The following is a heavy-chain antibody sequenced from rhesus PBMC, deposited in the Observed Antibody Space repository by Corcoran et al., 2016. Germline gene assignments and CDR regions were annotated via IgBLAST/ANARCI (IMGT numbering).Heavy chain of an antibody. CDR2: IDPSDSDT. CDR3: AKGMNTVSNWYFDL. V-gene: IGHV5-2*01. CDR1: GYSFPSYW. D-gene: IGHD4-23*01. J-gene: IGHJ2*01. Sequence: EVQLVQSGAEVKRPGESLKISCKTSGYSFPSYWSSWVRQMPGKGLEWMGAIDPSDSDTRYSPSFQGQVTISADKSISTTYLQWSSLKASDSATYYCAKGMNTVSNWYFDLWGPGTPITISS.